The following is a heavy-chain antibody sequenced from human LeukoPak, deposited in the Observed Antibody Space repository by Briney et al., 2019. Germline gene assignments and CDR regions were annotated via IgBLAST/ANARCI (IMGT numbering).Heavy chain of an antibody. CDR2: INNDGSSK. V-gene: IGHV3-74*01. CDR1: GFTFSSYA. J-gene: IGHJ4*02. D-gene: IGHD1-20*01. Sequence: GGSLRLSCAASGFTFSSYAMHWVRQAPGKGLVWVSRINNDGSSKTYADFVKGRFTISRDNAENTLYLQMNSLRVEDTAVFYCARSITGWPYFDYWGQGALVAVSS. CDR3: ARSITGWPYFDY.